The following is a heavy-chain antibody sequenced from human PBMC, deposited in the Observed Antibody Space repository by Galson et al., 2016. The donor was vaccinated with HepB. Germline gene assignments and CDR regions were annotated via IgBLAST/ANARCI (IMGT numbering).Heavy chain of an antibody. V-gene: IGHV3-33*01. CDR2: IWYNRKNK. J-gene: IGHJ6*02. D-gene: IGHD6-13*01. CDR3: ARDPGGSSGYGMDV. CDR1: RFTFTDCG. Sequence: SLRLSCAASRFTFTDCGMHWVRQAPGKGLEWVAVIWYNRKNKQYADSVKGRFTISRDNSRNTLYLQMNSLRVEDTAVYYCARDPGGSSGYGMDVWGLGTTVTVSS.